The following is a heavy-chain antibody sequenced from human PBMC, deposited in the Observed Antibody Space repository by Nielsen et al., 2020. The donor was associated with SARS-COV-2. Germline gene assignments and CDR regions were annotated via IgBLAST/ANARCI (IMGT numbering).Heavy chain of an antibody. Sequence: ASVKVSCKASGYTFTSYYMHWVRQAPGQGLEWMGIINPSGGSTSYAQKFQGRVTMTRDTSTSTVYMELSSLRSEDTAVYYCARDYYSNYSRGSSYFDYWGQGTLVTVSS. J-gene: IGHJ4*02. CDR3: ARDYYSNYSRGSSYFDY. CDR2: INPSGGST. V-gene: IGHV1-46*01. D-gene: IGHD4-11*01. CDR1: GYTFTSYY.